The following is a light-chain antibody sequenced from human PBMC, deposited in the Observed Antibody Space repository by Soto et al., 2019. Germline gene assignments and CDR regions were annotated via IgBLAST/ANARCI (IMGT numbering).Light chain of an antibody. Sequence: EIVMTQSPATLSVSPGERATLSCRASQSVGSNLAWYQQKPGQAPRLLIYGASTRATDIPARFSGSGSGTEFALTINSLQYEHFAVYFCQQFNVWHRTFGQGTKVDIK. CDR2: GAS. V-gene: IGKV3-15*01. CDR1: QSVGSN. CDR3: QQFNVWHRT. J-gene: IGKJ1*01.